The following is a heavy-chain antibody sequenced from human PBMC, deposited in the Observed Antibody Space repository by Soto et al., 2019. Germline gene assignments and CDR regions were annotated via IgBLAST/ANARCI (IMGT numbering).Heavy chain of an antibody. Sequence: PSETLRLPWTVSGGSISNYSWRWIRQPQGTGLEWIADIYSSGSTDYNPSLKSRVTISLDTSKNQFSLKLSSVTAADTAVYYCARGQSYYDILTGYYSGDFDIWGQGTMLTVSS. V-gene: IGHV4-59*01. CDR2: IYSSGST. CDR1: GGSISNYS. CDR3: ARGQSYYDILTGYYSGDFDI. D-gene: IGHD3-9*01. J-gene: IGHJ3*02.